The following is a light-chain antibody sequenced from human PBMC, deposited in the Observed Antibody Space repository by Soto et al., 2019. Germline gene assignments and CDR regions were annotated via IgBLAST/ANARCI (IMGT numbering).Light chain of an antibody. Sequence: QAVVAQPPSASGTPGQRVTISCSGSGSNIGRNPVNWYQQLPGTAPNLLIYKNDQRPSGVPDRFSGSKSGPSASLAISGLQSEDEADYYCAAWDDSLNGVIFGGGTKLTVL. J-gene: IGLJ2*01. V-gene: IGLV1-44*01. CDR1: GSNIGRNP. CDR2: KND. CDR3: AAWDDSLNGVI.